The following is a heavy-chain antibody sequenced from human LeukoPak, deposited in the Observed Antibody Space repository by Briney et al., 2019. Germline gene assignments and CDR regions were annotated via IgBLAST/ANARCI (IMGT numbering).Heavy chain of an antibody. J-gene: IGHJ4*02. D-gene: IGHD4-17*01. V-gene: IGHV4-59*01. Sequence: PSETLSLTCTVSGGSITSYYWSWIRQPPGKGLEWIGYIYYSGSTNYNPSLKSRVTISVDSSRTHFSLKLSSVTAADTAVYYCARGCGDYYFDYWGQGTLVTVSS. CDR3: ARGCGDYYFDY. CDR1: GGSITSYY. CDR2: IYYSGST.